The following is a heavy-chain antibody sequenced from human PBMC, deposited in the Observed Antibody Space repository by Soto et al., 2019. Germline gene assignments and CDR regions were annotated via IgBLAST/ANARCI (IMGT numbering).Heavy chain of an antibody. D-gene: IGHD3-16*01. CDR2: ISAYNGNT. Sequence: QVQLVQSGAEVKKPGASVKVSCKASGYTFTSYGISWVRQAPGQGREWMGWISAYNGNTNYAQKLQGRVTMTTDTSTSTDYMELRSLRSDDTAVYYCARDLGYDYVWGSHYWGQGTLVTVSS. CDR1: GYTFTSYG. J-gene: IGHJ4*02. V-gene: IGHV1-18*01. CDR3: ARDLGYDYVWGSHY.